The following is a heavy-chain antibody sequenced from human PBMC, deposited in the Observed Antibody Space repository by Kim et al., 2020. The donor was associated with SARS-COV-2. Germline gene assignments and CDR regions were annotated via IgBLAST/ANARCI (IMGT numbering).Heavy chain of an antibody. V-gene: IGHV3-15*05. D-gene: IGHD3-22*01. CDR2: IKRKSDGGTT. Sequence: GGSLRLSCAASGFTFSNASMSWVRQAPGKGLEWVGRIKRKSDGGTTDYATSVKGRFTISRDDSENTVYLQMNSLETEDTALYYCTTYESWGQGTLVAVSS. CDR3: TTYES. CDR1: GFTFSNAS. J-gene: IGHJ5*02.